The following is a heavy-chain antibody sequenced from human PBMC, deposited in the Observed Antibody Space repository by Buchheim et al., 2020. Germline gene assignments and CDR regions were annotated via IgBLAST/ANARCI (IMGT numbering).Heavy chain of an antibody. D-gene: IGHD2-15*01. Sequence: EVQLVESGGGLVQPGGSLRLSCVASGFNFNSYWMHWVRQAPGKGLVWVSRINSDESSTRYADSVKGRFTISRDNAKNTLYLQMHSLRAEDTAVYYCARGFVAQQYYYHMDVWGKGTT. CDR1: GFNFNSYW. CDR3: ARGFVAQQYYYHMDV. J-gene: IGHJ6*03. CDR2: INSDESST. V-gene: IGHV3-74*01.